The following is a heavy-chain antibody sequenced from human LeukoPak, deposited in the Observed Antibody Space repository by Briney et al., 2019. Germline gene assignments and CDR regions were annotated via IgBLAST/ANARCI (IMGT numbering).Heavy chain of an antibody. V-gene: IGHV3-30*18. CDR1: GFTFSSYG. CDR2: ISYDGSNK. J-gene: IGHJ4*02. CDR3: AKDPYLAAAGTVYYFDY. Sequence: GRSLRLSCVASGFTFSSYGIHWVRQAPGKGLEWVAVISYDGSNKYYADSVKGRFTISRDNSKNTLYLQMNSLRAEDTAVYYCAKDPYLAAAGTVYYFDYWGQGTLVTVSS. D-gene: IGHD6-13*01.